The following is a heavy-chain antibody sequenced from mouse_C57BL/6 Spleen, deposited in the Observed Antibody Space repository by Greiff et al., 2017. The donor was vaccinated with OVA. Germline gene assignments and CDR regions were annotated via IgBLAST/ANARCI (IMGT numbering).Heavy chain of an antibody. CDR3: VRHGGEGFDY. CDR1: GFSFNTYA. V-gene: IGHV10-1*01. CDR2: IRSKSNNYAT. J-gene: IGHJ2*01. Sequence: EVQLQESGGGLVQPKGSLKLSCAASGFSFNTYAMNWVRQAPGKGLEWVARIRSKSNNYATYYADSVKDRFTISRDDSESMLYLQMNNLKTEDTAMYYCVRHGGEGFDYWGQGTTLTVSS.